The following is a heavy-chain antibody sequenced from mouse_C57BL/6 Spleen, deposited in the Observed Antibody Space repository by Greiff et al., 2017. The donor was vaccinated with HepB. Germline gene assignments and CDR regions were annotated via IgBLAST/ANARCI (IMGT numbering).Heavy chain of an antibody. D-gene: IGHD1-1*01. CDR2: INPNNGGT. V-gene: IGHV1-18*01. J-gene: IGHJ3*01. CDR1: GYTFTDYN. CDR3: ARKGLTTVVPPFAY. Sequence: VQLQQSGPELVKPGASVKIPCNASGYTFTDYNMDWVKQSHGKSLEWIGDINPNNGGTIYNQKFKGKATLTVDKSSSTAYMELRSLTSEDTAVYYCARKGLTTVVPPFAYWGQGTLVTVSA.